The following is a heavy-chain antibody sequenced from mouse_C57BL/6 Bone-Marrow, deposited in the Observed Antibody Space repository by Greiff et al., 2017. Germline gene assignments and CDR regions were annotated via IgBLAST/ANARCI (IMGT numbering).Heavy chain of an antibody. V-gene: IGHV1-78*01. CDR2: IYPRDGST. D-gene: IGHD1-1*01. CDR1: GYTFTDHT. J-gene: IGHJ4*01. Sequence: QVQLQQSDAELVKPGASVKISCKVSGYTFTDHTIHWMKQRPEQGLEWIGYIYPRDGSTKYNEKFKGKATLTADKSSSTAYMQLNSLTSEDSAVYFCARGRDYYGSSQYYYAMDYWGQGTSVTVSS. CDR3: ARGRDYYGSSQYYYAMDY.